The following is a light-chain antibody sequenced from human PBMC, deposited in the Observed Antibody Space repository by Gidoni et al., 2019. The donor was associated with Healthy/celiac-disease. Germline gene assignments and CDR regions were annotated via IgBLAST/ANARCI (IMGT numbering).Light chain of an antibody. V-gene: IGKV3-15*01. CDR3: QQYNNWPPYT. Sequence: ELVMTQSPATLSVSPGERATLPCRASQRVSSNLAWYQQKPGQAPRLLIYGASTRPTGIPARFSGSGSGTDFTLTISSLQSEDFAVYYCQQYNNWPPYTFGQGTKLEIK. CDR2: GAS. CDR1: QRVSSN. J-gene: IGKJ2*01.